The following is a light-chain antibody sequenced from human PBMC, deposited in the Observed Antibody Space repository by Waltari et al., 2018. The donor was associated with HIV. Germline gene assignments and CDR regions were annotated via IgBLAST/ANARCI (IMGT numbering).Light chain of an antibody. Sequence: ILLTQSPSFLSASVGDRVTISCLANPGIRNYVAWYQQRPGRAPKLLIFSASILQEGVPSRFSASGSGTQFTLTINTLQPEDFATYYCQQQNTYPLTFGPGT. J-gene: IGKJ3*01. V-gene: IGKV1-9*01. CDR1: PGIRNY. CDR3: QQQNTYPLT. CDR2: SAS.